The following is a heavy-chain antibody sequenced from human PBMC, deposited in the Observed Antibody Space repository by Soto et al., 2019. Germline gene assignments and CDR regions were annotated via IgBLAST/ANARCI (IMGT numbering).Heavy chain of an antibody. J-gene: IGHJ4*01. V-gene: IGHV1-45*02. Sequence: QMQLVQSGAEVKKTGSTVTISCQALVITFTYRSLHWVRQAPGQSLEWMGCITPFSGDVHYAQKFQERVTITRDRSINTAYMRMSSLRSDDTAMYYCATGDAVFGSFTMELPDHLGHGILVTDSS. D-gene: IGHD1-26*01. CDR2: ITPFSGDV. CDR1: VITFTYRS. CDR3: ATGDAVFGSFTMELPDH.